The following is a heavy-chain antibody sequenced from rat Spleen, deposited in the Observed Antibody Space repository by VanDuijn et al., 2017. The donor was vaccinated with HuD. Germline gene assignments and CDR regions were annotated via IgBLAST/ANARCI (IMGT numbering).Heavy chain of an antibody. CDR1: GFTFNNYW. Sequence: EVHLVESGGGLVQPGRSLKLSCVASGFTFNNYWMTWIRQAPGKGLEWVASISYEGSSTYYGDSVKGRFTISRDNAKSTQYLQMNSLRSEDTATYYCARHGAYYPHWYFDFWGPGTMVTVSS. V-gene: IGHV5-31*01. CDR3: ARHGAYYPHWYFDF. CDR2: ISYEGSST. J-gene: IGHJ1*01. D-gene: IGHD1-1*01.